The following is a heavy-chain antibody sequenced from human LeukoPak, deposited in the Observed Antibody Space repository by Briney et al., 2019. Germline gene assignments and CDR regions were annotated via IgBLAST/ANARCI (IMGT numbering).Heavy chain of an antibody. J-gene: IGHJ4*02. CDR1: GFTFSSYA. V-gene: IGHV3-30*14. D-gene: IGHD3-22*01. CDR2: ISYDGSNK. CDR3: VKGQERYCYDSSGYYPLPDFDY. Sequence: GGSLRLSCAASGFTFSSYAMHWVRQAPGKGLEWVAVISYDGSNKYYADSVKGRFTISRDNSKNTLYLQMSSLRAEDTAVYYCVKGQERYCYDSSGYYPLPDFDYWGQGTLVTVSS.